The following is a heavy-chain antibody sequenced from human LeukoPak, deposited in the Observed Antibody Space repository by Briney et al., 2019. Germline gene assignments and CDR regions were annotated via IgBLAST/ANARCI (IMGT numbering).Heavy chain of an antibody. CDR3: ARDQEGFDY. CDR1: GYTFTNNY. V-gene: IGHV1-46*01. CDR2: IYPRDGST. J-gene: IGHJ4*02. Sequence: ASVSVSCTASGYTFTNNYLHWVRQAPGQGLEWMGMIYPRDGSTSYAQNSQGRVTGTRDTSTTTVHMELRGLRSEDTAVYYRARDQEGFDYWGQGTVVTVSS.